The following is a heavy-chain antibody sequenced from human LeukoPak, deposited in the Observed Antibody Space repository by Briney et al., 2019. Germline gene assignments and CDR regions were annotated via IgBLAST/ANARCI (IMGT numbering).Heavy chain of an antibody. V-gene: IGHV1-8*01. D-gene: IGHD3-9*01. Sequence: GASVKVSCKASGYTFTSYDINWVRQATGQGLEWMGWMNPNSGNTGYAQKFQGRVTMTRNTSISTAYMVLSSLRSEDTAVYYCARGSIFRIFRAFDIWGQGTMVTVSS. CDR3: ARGSIFRIFRAFDI. CDR1: GYTFTSYD. J-gene: IGHJ3*02. CDR2: MNPNSGNT.